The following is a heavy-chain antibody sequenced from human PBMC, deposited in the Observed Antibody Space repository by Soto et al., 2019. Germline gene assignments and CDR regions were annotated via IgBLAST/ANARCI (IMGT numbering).Heavy chain of an antibody. J-gene: IGHJ4*02. CDR2: IDPSGGVT. Sequence: GASVKVSCKASGYTFTKFHIHWVRQAPGQGLEWMGMIDPSGGVTRDAQRFQGRITMTTDKSTSTVYMELRSLRSEDTAVYYCARGSALDTTMAYFDYWGQGTLVTVSS. V-gene: IGHV1-46*01. D-gene: IGHD5-18*01. CDR1: GYTFTKFH. CDR3: ARGSALDTTMAYFDY.